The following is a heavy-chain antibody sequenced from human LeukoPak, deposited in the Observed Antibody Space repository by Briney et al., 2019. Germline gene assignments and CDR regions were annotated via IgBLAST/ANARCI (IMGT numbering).Heavy chain of an antibody. D-gene: IGHD5-18*01. CDR1: GFTFSSYA. V-gene: IGHV3-23*01. CDR3: AKGHQVTFFDH. CDR2: ISSTGDST. J-gene: IGHJ4*02. Sequence: PGGSLRLSCAASGFTFSSYAMSWVRQTPGKGPEWVSTISSTGDSTYHADSVKGRFTISRDNSKNTLYLQMNSLRAEDTAVYYCAKGHQVTFFDHWGQGTLVTVSS.